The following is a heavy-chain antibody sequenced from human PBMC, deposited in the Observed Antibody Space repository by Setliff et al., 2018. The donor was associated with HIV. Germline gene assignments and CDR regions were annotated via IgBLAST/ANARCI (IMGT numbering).Heavy chain of an antibody. CDR3: ARVGYSRTSYAMDV. CDR1: GGSISDHY. CDR2: IYHSGRT. V-gene: IGHV4-59*11. Sequence: PSETLSLTCTVSGGSISDHYWSWIRQPPGKGLEWIGTIYHSGRTTYSPSLKSRLTISVDTPNNQFSLKLSSVIAADTAVYYCARVGYSRTSYAMDVWGQGTTVTVSS. J-gene: IGHJ6*02. D-gene: IGHD5-12*01.